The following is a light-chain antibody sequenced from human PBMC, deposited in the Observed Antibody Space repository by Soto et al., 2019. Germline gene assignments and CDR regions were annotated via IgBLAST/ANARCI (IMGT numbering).Light chain of an antibody. CDR3: QHDSTPPPAIS. CDR1: QSVTSGY. Sequence: IGWIQSPRTRALYGKGGALVSCSASQSVTSGYLAWYQQQPNQAPRLLIYGASYRATGIPDRFSGGGSGTDFTLTIGMLAPESCAVYYCQHDSTPPPAISFAQGTRLEIK. J-gene: IGKJ5*01. CDR2: GAS. V-gene: IGKV3-20*01.